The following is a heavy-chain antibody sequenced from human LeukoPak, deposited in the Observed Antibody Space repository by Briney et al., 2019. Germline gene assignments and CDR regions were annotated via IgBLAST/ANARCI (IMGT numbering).Heavy chain of an antibody. V-gene: IGHV1-2*02. CDR1: GYTFTGYY. CDR3: ARDRTIFGVVIIGLFDY. Sequence: ASAKVSCKASGYTFTGYYMHWVRQAPGQGLEWMGWINPNSGGTNYAQKFQGRVTMTRDTSISTAYMELSRLRFDDTAVYYCARDRTIFGVVIIGLFDYWGQGTLVTASS. CDR2: INPNSGGT. D-gene: IGHD3-3*01. J-gene: IGHJ4*02.